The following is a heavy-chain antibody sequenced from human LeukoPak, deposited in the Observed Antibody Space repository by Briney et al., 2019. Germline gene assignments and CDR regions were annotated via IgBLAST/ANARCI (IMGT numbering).Heavy chain of an antibody. V-gene: IGHV4-61*02. Sequence: SETLSPTCTVSGGSINSGSYSWTWIRQPAGKGLEWIGRIYISGSTNYTPSLKSRVTISVDTSKNQFSLKLSSVTAADTAVYYRARADRSGYFGNVVAFDIWGQGTMVTVSS. CDR1: GGSINSGSYS. CDR2: IYISGST. D-gene: IGHD3-22*01. J-gene: IGHJ3*02. CDR3: ARADRSGYFGNVVAFDI.